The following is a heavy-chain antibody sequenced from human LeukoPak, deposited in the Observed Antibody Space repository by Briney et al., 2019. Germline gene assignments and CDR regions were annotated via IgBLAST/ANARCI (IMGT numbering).Heavy chain of an antibody. CDR3: ARHTIFGVVPFDY. J-gene: IGHJ4*02. Sequence: ASVKVSCKASGGTFSSYAISWVRQAPGQGLEWMGGIIPIFGTANYAQKFQGRVTITADKSTSTAYMELSSLRSEDTAVYYCARHTIFGVVPFDYWGQGTLVTVSS. CDR1: GGTFSSYA. V-gene: IGHV1-69*06. CDR2: IIPIFGTA. D-gene: IGHD3-3*01.